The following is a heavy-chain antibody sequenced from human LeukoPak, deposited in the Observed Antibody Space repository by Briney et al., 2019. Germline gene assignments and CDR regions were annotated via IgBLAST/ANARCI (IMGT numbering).Heavy chain of an antibody. V-gene: IGHV4-4*02. D-gene: IGHD3-10*01. J-gene: IGHJ4*02. CDR2: IYYSGST. CDR1: GDSISNNNW. Sequence: SETLSLTCAVSGDSISNNNWWSWVRQPPGKGLEWIGSIYYSGSTYYNPSLKSRVTISVDTSKNQFSLKLSSVTAADTAVYYCARGKLSGSGSYLGDPFDYWGQGTLVTVSS. CDR3: ARGKLSGSGSYLGDPFDY.